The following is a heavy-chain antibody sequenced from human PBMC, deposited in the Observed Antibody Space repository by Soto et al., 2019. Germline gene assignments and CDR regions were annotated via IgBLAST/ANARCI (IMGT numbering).Heavy chain of an antibody. V-gene: IGHV1-58*02. Sequence: SVKVSCKASGFTFTSSAMQWVRHARGQRLEWIGWIVVGSGNTNYAQKFQERVTITRDMSTSTAYMELSSLRSEDTAVYYCGVEGTVTTSMDAWGQGTTVTVS. CDR2: IVVGSGNT. CDR1: GFTFTSSA. CDR3: GVEGTVTTSMDA. D-gene: IGHD4-17*01. J-gene: IGHJ6*02.